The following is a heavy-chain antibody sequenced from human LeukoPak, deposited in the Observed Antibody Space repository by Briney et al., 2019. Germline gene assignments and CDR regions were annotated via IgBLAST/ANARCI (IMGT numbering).Heavy chain of an antibody. J-gene: IGHJ4*02. CDR3: AIQSGATDY. CDR2: IYYGGGT. CDR1: GYSISTGYY. D-gene: IGHD1-26*01. Sequence: SETLSLTCAVSGYSISTGYYWAWIRQPPGKGLEWITTIYYGGGTYYNPSLKSRVTISVDTSRNQFSLNLRSVTAADTAVYYCAIQSGATDYWGQGTLVTVSS. V-gene: IGHV4-38-2*01.